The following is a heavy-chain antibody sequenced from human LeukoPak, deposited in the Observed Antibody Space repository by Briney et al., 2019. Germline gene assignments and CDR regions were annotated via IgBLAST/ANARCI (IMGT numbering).Heavy chain of an antibody. J-gene: IGHJ5*02. CDR1: GYTFTSYY. Sequence: ASVKVSSKASGYTFTSYYMHWVRQAPGQGLEWMGIINPSGGSTSYAQKFQGRVTMTRDTSTSTVYMELSSLRSEDTAVYYCARVGRQGYSSSWYWFDPWGQGTLVTVSS. D-gene: IGHD6-13*01. CDR2: INPSGGST. V-gene: IGHV1-46*01. CDR3: ARVGRQGYSSSWYWFDP.